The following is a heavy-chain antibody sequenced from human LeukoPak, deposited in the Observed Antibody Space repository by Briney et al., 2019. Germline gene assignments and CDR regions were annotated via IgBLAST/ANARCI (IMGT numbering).Heavy chain of an antibody. D-gene: IGHD1-14*01. V-gene: IGHV3-48*01. CDR3: AREARYNYYMDV. CDR1: GFTFSSYS. CDR2: ISTSSTTI. Sequence: GGSLRLSCAASGFTFSSYSMNWVRQAPGKGLEWVSYISTSSTTIYYADSVKGPFTISRDNAKNSLYLQMNSLRAEDTAVYYCAREARYNYYMDVWGKGTTVTVSS. J-gene: IGHJ6*03.